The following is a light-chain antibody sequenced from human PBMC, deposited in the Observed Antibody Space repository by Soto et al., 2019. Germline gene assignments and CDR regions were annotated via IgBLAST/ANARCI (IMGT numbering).Light chain of an antibody. CDR3: AAWDDSLNGPVL. J-gene: IGLJ2*01. V-gene: IGLV1-44*01. CDR1: SSNIGSYI. CDR2: SNN. Sequence: QSVLTQPPSASETPGQTVTISCSGSSSNIGSYIVNWYQQLPQTAPKLLIHSNNQRPSGVPDRFSGSKSGTSASLTISGLQSEDEADYYCAAWDDSLNGPVLFGGGTKVTVL.